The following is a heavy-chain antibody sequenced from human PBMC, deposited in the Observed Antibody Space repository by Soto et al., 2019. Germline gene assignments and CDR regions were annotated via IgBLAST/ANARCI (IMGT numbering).Heavy chain of an antibody. D-gene: IGHD3-16*02. CDR3: ALSWGSYRYTYYYYYGMDV. V-gene: IGHV4-34*01. CDR2: INHSGST. CDR1: GGSFSGYY. J-gene: IGHJ6*02. Sequence: SETLSLTCAVYGGSFSGYYWSWIRQPPGKGLEWIGEINHSGSTNYNPSLKSRVTISVDTSKNQFSLKLSSVTAADTAVYYCALSWGSYRYTYYYYYGMDVWGQGTTVTLSS.